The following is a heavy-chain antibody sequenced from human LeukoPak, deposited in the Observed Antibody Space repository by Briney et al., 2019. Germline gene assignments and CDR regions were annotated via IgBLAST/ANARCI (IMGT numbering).Heavy chain of an antibody. D-gene: IGHD3-10*01. V-gene: IGHV1-2*02. CDR3: ARGPRSLLWFGELLTRDYYFDY. CDR1: GYTFTGYY. J-gene: IGHJ4*02. Sequence: ASVKVSCKASGYTFTGYYMHWVRQAPGQGLEWMGWINPNSGGTNYAQKFRGRVTMTRDTSISTAYMELSRLRSDDTAVYYCARGPRSLLWFGELLTRDYYFDYWGQGTLVTVSS. CDR2: INPNSGGT.